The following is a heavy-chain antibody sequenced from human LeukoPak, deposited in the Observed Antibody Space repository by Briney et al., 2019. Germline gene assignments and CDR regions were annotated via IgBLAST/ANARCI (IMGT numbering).Heavy chain of an antibody. CDR1: GFTFSSYA. J-gene: IGHJ3*01. Sequence: PGGSLRLSCAASGFTFSSYAMNWVRQAPGRGLGWVSTIISSGDSAYYADSVKGRFTISRDNSKNTLYLQMSSLRVEDTAVYYCAKDPPLPGYSYGADAFDVWGQGTMVTVSS. CDR2: IISSGDSA. D-gene: IGHD5-18*01. CDR3: AKDPPLPGYSYGADAFDV. V-gene: IGHV3-23*01.